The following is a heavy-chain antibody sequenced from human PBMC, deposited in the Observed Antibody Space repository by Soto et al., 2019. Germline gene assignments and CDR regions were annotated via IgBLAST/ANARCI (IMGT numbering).Heavy chain of an antibody. V-gene: IGHV3-48*03. CDR1: EFSFSSYD. J-gene: IGHJ5*02. D-gene: IGHD5-12*01. Sequence: HPGGSLRLSCVASEFSFSSYDMNWVRQAPGKGLEWLSYISRSGSSKYYADSVEGRITVSRDNAKKSLFLEITSLRPEDTAVYYCARAGDGYISWFDPWGQGTLVTVS. CDR2: ISRSGSSK. CDR3: ARAGDGYISWFDP.